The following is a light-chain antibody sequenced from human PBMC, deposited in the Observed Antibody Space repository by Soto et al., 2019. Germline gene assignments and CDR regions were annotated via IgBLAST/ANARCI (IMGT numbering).Light chain of an antibody. CDR1: QSIRSH. CDR2: ASS. CDR3: QHSNSYSEA. Sequence: ERVMTRSPATVSGSPLESSTLSWRASQSIRSHLAWYQLRPGQAPRVLIYASSTRATGVPARFSGSGSGTEFTLTISSLQPDDFATYYCQHSNSYSEASGQRTKVDI. J-gene: IGKJ1*01. V-gene: IGKV3-15*01.